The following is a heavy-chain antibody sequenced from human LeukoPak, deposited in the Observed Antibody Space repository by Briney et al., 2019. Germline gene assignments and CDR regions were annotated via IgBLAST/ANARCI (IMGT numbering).Heavy chain of an antibody. V-gene: IGHV3-23*01. D-gene: IGHD6-19*01. CDR2: ISGSGLST. Sequence: GGSLRLSCVASGFTFNNYAMSWVRQTPGRGLEYVSAISGSGLSTYYADSVKGRFTISRDNSLNTVSLQMNSLRVDDTAIYYCAKVLGTSGWLWDAFDIWGQGTMVSVSS. CDR3: AKVLGTSGWLWDAFDI. J-gene: IGHJ3*02. CDR1: GFTFNNYA.